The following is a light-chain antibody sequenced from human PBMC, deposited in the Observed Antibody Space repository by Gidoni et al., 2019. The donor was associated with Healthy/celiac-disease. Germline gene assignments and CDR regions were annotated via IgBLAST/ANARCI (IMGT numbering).Light chain of an antibody. J-gene: IGKJ4*01. Sequence: ELVLTQSPGTLSLSPGERATLSCRASQSVSSSYSAWDQQTPGQATRLLTYGASSTATGIPGRFSGSGSGTYFPLTISRLAPEDSAEYYCQQYGSSPPLTFGGGTKVEIK. V-gene: IGKV3-20*01. CDR1: QSVSSSY. CDR3: QQYGSSPPLT. CDR2: GAS.